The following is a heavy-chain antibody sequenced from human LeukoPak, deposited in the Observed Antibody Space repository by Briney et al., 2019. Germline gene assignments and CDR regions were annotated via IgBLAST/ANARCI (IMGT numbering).Heavy chain of an antibody. V-gene: IGHV3-48*01. CDR1: GFTFSSYS. Sequence: PGGSLRLSCAASGFTFSSYSMNWVRQAPGKGLEWVSYISSSSSTIYYVDSVKGRFTISRDNAKNSLYLQMNSLRAEDTAVYYCARVPPGAYCGGDCYGHFDLWGRGTLVTVSS. CDR2: ISSSSSTI. J-gene: IGHJ2*01. CDR3: ARVPPGAYCGGDCYGHFDL. D-gene: IGHD2-21*01.